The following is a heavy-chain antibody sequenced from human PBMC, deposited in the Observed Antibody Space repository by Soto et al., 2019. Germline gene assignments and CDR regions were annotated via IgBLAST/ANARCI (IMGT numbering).Heavy chain of an antibody. J-gene: IGHJ5*02. CDR1: GASIRSYY. CDR2: IYYSGST. D-gene: IGHD2-15*01. Sequence: QVQLQESGPGLVKPSETLSLTCTVSGASIRSYYWSWIRQPPGRGLEWVGYIYYSGSTNYNPSLKSRDTKSGDTSKNQFSLNLNSVTAADTAVYYCARSRILEYNWFDPWGQGTLVTVSS. CDR3: ARSRILEYNWFDP. V-gene: IGHV4-59*01.